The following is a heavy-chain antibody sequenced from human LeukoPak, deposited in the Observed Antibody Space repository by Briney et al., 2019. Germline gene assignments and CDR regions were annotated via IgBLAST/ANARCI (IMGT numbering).Heavy chain of an antibody. J-gene: IGHJ4*02. CDR1: GGSFSDYS. D-gene: IGHD5-12*01. V-gene: IGHV4-34*01. Sequence: SETLSLTCAVSGGSFSDYSWSWIRRPPGKGLEWIGEIDHSGSTNYNPSLKSRVTISVDTSKNQFSLKLSSVIAADTAVYYCATRLPTDYWGQGTLVTVSS. CDR2: IDHSGST. CDR3: ATRLPTDY.